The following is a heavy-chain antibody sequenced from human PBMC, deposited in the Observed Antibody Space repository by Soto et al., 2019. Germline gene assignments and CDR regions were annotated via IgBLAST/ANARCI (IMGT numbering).Heavy chain of an antibody. CDR2: MNPNSGNT. D-gene: IGHD5-12*01. V-gene: IGHV1-8*01. CDR3: ARGKGSLRAYSGYDYSRLDFDY. J-gene: IGHJ4*02. Sequence: ASVKVSCKASGYTFTSYDINWVRQATGQGLEWMGWMNPNSGNTGYAQKFQGRVTMTRNTSISTAYMELSSLRSEDTAVYYCARGKGSLRAYSGYDYSRLDFDYWGQGTLVTVSS. CDR1: GYTFTSYD.